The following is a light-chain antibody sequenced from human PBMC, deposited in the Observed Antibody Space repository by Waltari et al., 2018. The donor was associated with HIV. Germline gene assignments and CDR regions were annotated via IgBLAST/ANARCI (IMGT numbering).Light chain of an antibody. CDR2: DAS. CDR1: QSVSSY. CDR3: QQYYNIPWT. V-gene: IGKV3-11*01. Sequence: EIVLTQSPATLSLSPGERATLSCRASQSVSSYLAWYQQKPGQAPRLLIYDASNRATGIPARFSGSGSGTDFTLTISSLEPEDFAVYYCQQYYNIPWTFGHGTKVEIK. J-gene: IGKJ1*01.